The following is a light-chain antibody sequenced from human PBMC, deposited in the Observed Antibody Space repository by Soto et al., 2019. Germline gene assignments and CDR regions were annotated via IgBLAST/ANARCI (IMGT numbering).Light chain of an antibody. Sequence: QSVLTQPPSASGSPGQSVTISCTGTSSDVGGYNSVSWYQQHPGKAPKLMIYEVSKRPSGVPDRFSGSKSGNTASLTVSGLQAEDAADYYCSSYAGSNSYVFGTGTKLTVL. V-gene: IGLV2-8*01. CDR2: EVS. CDR1: SSDVGGYNS. J-gene: IGLJ1*01. CDR3: SSYAGSNSYV.